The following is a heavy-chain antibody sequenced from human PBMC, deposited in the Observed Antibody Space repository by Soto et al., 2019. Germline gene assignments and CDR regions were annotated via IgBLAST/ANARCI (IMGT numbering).Heavy chain of an antibody. V-gene: IGHV3-33*01. J-gene: IGHJ4*02. CDR1: GFTFSSYG. Sequence: GGSLRLSCAASGFTFSSYGMHWVRQAPGKGLEWVAVIWYDGSNKYYADSVKGRFTISRDNSKNTLYLQMNSLRAEDTAVYYCARVYYDSSGYYYLDYWGQGTLVTVSS. CDR3: ARVYYDSSGYYYLDY. D-gene: IGHD3-22*01. CDR2: IWYDGSNK.